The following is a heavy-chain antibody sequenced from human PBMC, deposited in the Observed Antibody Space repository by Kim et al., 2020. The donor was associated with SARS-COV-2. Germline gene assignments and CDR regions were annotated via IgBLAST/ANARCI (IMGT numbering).Heavy chain of an antibody. D-gene: IGHD6-19*01. CDR2: IRGSGTAT. V-gene: IGHV3-23*01. Sequence: GGSLRLSCVASGFTFSNFAMTWVRQAPGKGLEWVAAIRGSGTATYYPDSLKGHFTISRDNSENTLYLQMNSLRAEDTAVYFCAKMGSSVWYNHYGMEVWGLGTTVTVSS. CDR1: GFTFSNFA. CDR3: AKMGSSVWYNHYGMEV. J-gene: IGHJ6*02.